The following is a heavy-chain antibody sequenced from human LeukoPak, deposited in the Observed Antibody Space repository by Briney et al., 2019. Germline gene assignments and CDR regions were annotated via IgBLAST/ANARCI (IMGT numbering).Heavy chain of an antibody. CDR2: INHSGST. V-gene: IGHV4-34*01. J-gene: IGHJ4*02. D-gene: IGHD1-26*01. Sequence: SETLSLTCAVYGGSFSGYYWSWIRHPPGKWLDWIGEINHSGSTNYNPSLKSRVTISVDTSKNQFSLKLSSVTAADTAVYYCARGLKRRSKWELLYYFDYWGQGTLVTVSS. CDR3: ARGLKRRSKWELLYYFDY. CDR1: GGSFSGYY.